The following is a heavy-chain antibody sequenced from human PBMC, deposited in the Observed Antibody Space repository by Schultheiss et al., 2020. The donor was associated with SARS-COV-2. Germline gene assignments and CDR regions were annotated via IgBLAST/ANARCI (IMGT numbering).Heavy chain of an antibody. D-gene: IGHD3-9*01. J-gene: IGHJ3*02. Sequence: GESLKISCKVSGYTLTELSMHWVRQAPGKGLEWMGGFDPEDGETIYAQKFQGRVTMTEDTSTDTAYMELSSLRSEDTAVYYCATENWDYDILTGQYAVGAFDIWGQGTMVTVSS. V-gene: IGHV1-24*01. CDR1: GYTLTELS. CDR2: FDPEDGET. CDR3: ATENWDYDILTGQYAVGAFDI.